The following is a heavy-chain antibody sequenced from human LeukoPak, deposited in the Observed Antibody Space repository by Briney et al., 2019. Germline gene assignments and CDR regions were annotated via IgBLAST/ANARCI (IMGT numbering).Heavy chain of an antibody. J-gene: IGHJ3*02. V-gene: IGHV4-59*08. CDR2: IYYSGST. CDR3: GRPQDYGDGAFDI. CDR1: GGSISSYY. Sequence: SETLSLTCTVSGGSISSYYWSWIRQPPGKGLEWIGYIYYSGSTNYNPSLKSRVTISVDTSKNQFSLKLSSVTAADTAVYYCGRPQDYGDGAFDIWGQGTMVTVSS. D-gene: IGHD4-17*01.